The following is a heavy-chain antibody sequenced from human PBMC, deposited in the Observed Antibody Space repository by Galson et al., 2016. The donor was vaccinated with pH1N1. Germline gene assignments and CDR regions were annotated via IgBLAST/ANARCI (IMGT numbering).Heavy chain of an antibody. CDR2: ISGTGGST. CDR3: AKDNARYYVGSWSFYLDY. D-gene: IGHD3-10*01. J-gene: IGHJ4*02. CDR1: GFTFSSYA. Sequence: SLRLSCAASGFTFSSYAMSWVRQAPGKGLEWVSAISGTGGSTYYADSVKGRFTISRDNSKNTLFLQMNSLRADDTAVYYCAKDNARYYVGSWSFYLDYWGQGTLVTVSS. V-gene: IGHV3-23*01.